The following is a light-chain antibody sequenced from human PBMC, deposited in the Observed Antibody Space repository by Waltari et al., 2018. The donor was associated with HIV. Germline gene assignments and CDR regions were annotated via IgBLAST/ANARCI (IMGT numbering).Light chain of an antibody. CDR1: QGIGND. Sequence: AIPLTPSRSSLSAYVGDSVTITCRASQGIGNDLGWYQQKPGKAPNLLIYAASSLQSGVPSRFSGSGSGTDFTLTISYLQPEDFATYYCLQDYSYPLTFGPGTKLDIK. CDR3: LQDYSYPLT. J-gene: IGKJ3*01. CDR2: AAS. V-gene: IGKV1-6*01.